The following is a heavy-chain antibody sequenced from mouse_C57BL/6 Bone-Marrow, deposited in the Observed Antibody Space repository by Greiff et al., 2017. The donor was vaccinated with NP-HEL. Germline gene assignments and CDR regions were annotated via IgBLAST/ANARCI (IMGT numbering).Heavy chain of an antibody. Sequence: QVQLQQPGAELVKPGASVKMSCKASGYTFTSYWITWVKQRPGQGLEWIGDIYPGSGSTNYNEKFKSKATLTVDTSSSTAYMQLSSLTSEDSAVYYCARGRRLLLRWDYWGQGTTLTVSS. D-gene: IGHD1-1*01. CDR1: GYTFTSYW. CDR3: ARGRRLLLRWDY. V-gene: IGHV1-55*01. CDR2: IYPGSGST. J-gene: IGHJ2*01.